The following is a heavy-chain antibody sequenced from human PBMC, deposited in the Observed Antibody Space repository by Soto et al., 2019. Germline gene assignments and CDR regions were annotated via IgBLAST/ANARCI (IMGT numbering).Heavy chain of an antibody. CDR3: ARSYGGEYYDSRSYYYAY. CDR1: GYKFIDYW. D-gene: IGHD3-22*01. Sequence: GESLKISCTGSGYKFIDYWIGWVRQVPGKGLEWMGGIYPGDFDRKYSPSFQGQVTISADKSITTAYLQWSSLKASDTAIYYWARSYGGEYYDSRSYYYAYWGQGTLVAVSS. CDR2: IYPGDFDR. V-gene: IGHV5-51*01. J-gene: IGHJ4*02.